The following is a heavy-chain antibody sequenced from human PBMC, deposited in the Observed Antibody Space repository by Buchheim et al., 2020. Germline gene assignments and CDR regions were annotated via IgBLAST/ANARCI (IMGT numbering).Heavy chain of an antibody. CDR2: ISYDGSNK. V-gene: IGHV3-30-3*01. J-gene: IGHJ4*02. D-gene: IGHD2-15*01. CDR3: ARDLDIVVVVAATRGPFDY. Sequence: VQLLESGGGVVQPGRSLRLSCAASGFTFSSYAMHWVRQAPGKGLEWVAVISYDGSNKYYADSVKGRFTISRDNSKNTLYLQMNSLRAEDTAVYYCARDLDIVVVVAATRGPFDYWGQGTL. CDR1: GFTFSSYA.